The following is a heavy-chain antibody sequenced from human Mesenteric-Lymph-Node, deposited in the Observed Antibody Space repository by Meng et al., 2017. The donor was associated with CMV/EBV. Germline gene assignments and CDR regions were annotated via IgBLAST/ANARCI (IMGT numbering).Heavy chain of an antibody. J-gene: IGHJ4*02. CDR2: IYYSGST. Sequence: AFSGYSISCSNWWGWTGPPPGAGLEWIGYIYYSGSTYYNPSLKSRVTMSVDTSKNQFSLKLSSVTAVDTAVYYCARVYSSSWHPDYWGQGTLVTVSS. V-gene: IGHV4-28*03. D-gene: IGHD6-13*01. CDR1: GYSISCSNW. CDR3: ARVYSSSWHPDY.